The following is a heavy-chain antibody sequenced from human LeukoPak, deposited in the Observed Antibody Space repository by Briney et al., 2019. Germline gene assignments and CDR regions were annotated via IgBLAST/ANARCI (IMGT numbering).Heavy chain of an antibody. D-gene: IGHD1-26*01. CDR1: GYTFTGYY. CDR2: INPNSGGT. V-gene: IGHV1-2*02. J-gene: IGHJ4*02. Sequence: ASVKVSCKASGYTFTGYYMHWVRQAPGQGLEWMGWINPNSGGTNYAQKFQGGVTMTRDTSISTAYMELSRLRSDDTAVYYCARARKWELLSDYWGQGTLVTVSS. CDR3: ARARKWELLSDY.